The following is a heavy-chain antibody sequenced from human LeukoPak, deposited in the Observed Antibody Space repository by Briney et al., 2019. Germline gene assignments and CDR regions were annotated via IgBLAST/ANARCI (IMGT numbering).Heavy chain of an antibody. CDR2: IYYSGST. Sequence: SETLSLTCTVSAGSISSSSYYWGWIRQPPGKGLEWIGSIYYSGSTYYNPSLKSRVTISIDTPENQFSLKLSSVTAADTAIYFCARAKEYYYYYMDVWGKGTTVTVSS. CDR3: ARAKEYYYYYMDV. V-gene: IGHV4-39*07. J-gene: IGHJ6*03. CDR1: AGSISSSSYY.